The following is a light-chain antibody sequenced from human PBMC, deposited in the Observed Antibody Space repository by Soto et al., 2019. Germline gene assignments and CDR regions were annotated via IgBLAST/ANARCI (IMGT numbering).Light chain of an antibody. V-gene: IGLV1-44*01. CDR3: AAWDDSLSGSWV. CDR1: SSNIGSNT. Sequence: QAVVTQPPSASGTPGQRVTISCSGSSSNIGSNTVNWYQQFPGTAPKLLIYSNNQRPSGVPDRFSGSKSGTSASLAISGLQSEDEADYFCAAWDDSLSGSWVFGGGTKLTVL. CDR2: SNN. J-gene: IGLJ3*02.